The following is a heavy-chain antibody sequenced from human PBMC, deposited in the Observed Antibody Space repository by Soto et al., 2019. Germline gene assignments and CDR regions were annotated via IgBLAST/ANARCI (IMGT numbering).Heavy chain of an antibody. Sequence: DVQLVESGGGLVKPGGSLRLSCEASGFTFSVSAMNWVRQAPGKGLEWVSSINGGSTSVHYADSVKGRFTISRDNANNSLSLQPNNLRVEDTAVYYCARGAGRLNYWGQGTLVSVSS. CDR2: INGGSTSV. V-gene: IGHV3-21*02. CDR1: GFTFSVSA. D-gene: IGHD6-19*01. CDR3: ARGAGRLNY. J-gene: IGHJ4*02.